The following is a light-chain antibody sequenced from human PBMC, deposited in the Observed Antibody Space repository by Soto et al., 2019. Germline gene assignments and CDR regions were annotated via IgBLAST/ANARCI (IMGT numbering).Light chain of an antibody. CDR3: QQYNNWPRT. CDR1: QNVYSAY. J-gene: IGKJ1*01. V-gene: IGKV3-15*01. CDR2: GAS. Sequence: EIVLTQSPGTLSLSPGERATLSCRASQNVYSAYLAWYHQKPGQAPRLLIYGASTRATGIPARFSGSGSGTEFTLTINSLQSEDFAVYYCQQYNNWPRTFGQGTKVDI.